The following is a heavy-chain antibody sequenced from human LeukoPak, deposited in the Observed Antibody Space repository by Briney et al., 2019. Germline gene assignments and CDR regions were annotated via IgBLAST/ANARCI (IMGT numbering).Heavy chain of an antibody. CDR2: IYYSGST. Sequence: SETLSLTCTVSGGSISSYYWSWIRQPPGKGLEWIGYIYYSGSTNYNPSLKSRVTISVDTSKNQFSLKLSSVTAADTAVYYCARSFRGVRYLDYWGQGTLVTVSS. CDR3: ARSFRGVRYLDY. CDR1: GGSISSYY. V-gene: IGHV4-59*08. D-gene: IGHD3-10*01. J-gene: IGHJ4*02.